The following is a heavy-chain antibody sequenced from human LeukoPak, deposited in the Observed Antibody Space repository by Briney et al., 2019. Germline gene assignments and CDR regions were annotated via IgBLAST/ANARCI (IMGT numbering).Heavy chain of an antibody. Sequence: SGTLSLTCTVSGDSIREYYWSWIRQPPGKGLEWIGYVFYSGSTNYNPSLKSRVTTSVDTSKNQLSPKLSSVTAADTAVYYCARDLRSSSWSYYFDYWGQGTLVTVSS. CDR3: ARDLRSSSWSYYFDY. V-gene: IGHV4-59*01. CDR1: GDSIREYY. J-gene: IGHJ4*02. D-gene: IGHD6-13*01. CDR2: VFYSGST.